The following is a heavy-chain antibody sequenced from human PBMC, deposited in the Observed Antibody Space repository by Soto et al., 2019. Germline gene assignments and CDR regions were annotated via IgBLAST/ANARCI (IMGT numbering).Heavy chain of an antibody. CDR1: GGSISSGDYF. CDR2: IYSIGST. V-gene: IGHV4-30-4*01. Sequence: QVQLQESGPGLVKPSQTLSLTCTVSGGSISSGDYFWSWIRQSPGKGLEWIGYIYSIGSTYYNPSLKSRVSVSRDTSKNQFALKLSSVTTTDTAVYYCARGLVNRPYYDHGMDVWGQGTTVTVSS. J-gene: IGHJ6*02. D-gene: IGHD3-9*01. CDR3: ARGLVNRPYYDHGMDV.